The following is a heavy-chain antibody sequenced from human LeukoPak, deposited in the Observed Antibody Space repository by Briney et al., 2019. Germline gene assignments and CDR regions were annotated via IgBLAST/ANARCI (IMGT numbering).Heavy chain of an antibody. Sequence: SETLSLTCTVSGYSINSGYYWGWIRQPPGKRLEWIGSIYYSGNTYYNPTLKSRITISVDTSKNQFSLNLTSVTAADAAVYYCARDLGYSGFDWAPWGQGTLVTVSS. CDR2: IYYSGNT. D-gene: IGHD5-12*01. CDR1: GYSINSGYY. V-gene: IGHV4-38-2*02. CDR3: ARDLGYSGFDWAP. J-gene: IGHJ5*02.